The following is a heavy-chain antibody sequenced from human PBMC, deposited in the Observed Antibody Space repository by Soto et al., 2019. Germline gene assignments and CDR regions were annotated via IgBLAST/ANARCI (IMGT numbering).Heavy chain of an antibody. CDR3: ARDILSMVRGVIITRYGMDV. CDR2: IYYSGST. Sequence: SETLSLTCTVSGGSISSSSYYWGWIRQPPGKGLEWIGSIYYSGSTYYNPSLKSRVTISVDTSKNQFSLKLSSVTAADTAVYYCARDILSMVRGVIITRYGMDVWGQGTTVTVSS. D-gene: IGHD3-10*01. J-gene: IGHJ6*02. CDR1: GGSISSSSYY. V-gene: IGHV4-39*01.